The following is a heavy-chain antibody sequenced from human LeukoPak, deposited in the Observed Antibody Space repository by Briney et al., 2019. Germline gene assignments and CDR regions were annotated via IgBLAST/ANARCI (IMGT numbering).Heavy chain of an antibody. J-gene: IGHJ4*02. CDR2: ISGDGGST. CDR3: AKDRGWYDY. Sequence: PGGSLKLSCAASGFTFDGYAMHWVRQAPGQGLEWVSLISGDGGSTYYADYVKGRITISRDNSKNSLYLQMNSLRTEDTALYQCAKDRGWYDYWGQGTLVTVST. V-gene: IGHV3-43*02. CDR1: GFTFDGYA. D-gene: IGHD6-19*01.